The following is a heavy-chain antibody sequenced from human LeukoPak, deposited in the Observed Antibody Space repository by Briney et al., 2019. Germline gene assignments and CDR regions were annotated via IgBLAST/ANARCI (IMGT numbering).Heavy chain of an antibody. CDR2: MNPNSGNT. D-gene: IGHD3/OR15-3a*01. J-gene: IGHJ5*02. CDR3: ARGRDWLRWFDP. V-gene: IGHV1-8*03. CDR1: GYTFTSYD. Sequence: ASVKVSCKASGYTFTSYDINWVRLATGQGREWLGWMNPNSGNTGYAQKFQGRVTITRNTSTSTAYMEMSSLTSEDTAVYYCARGRDWLRWFDPWGQGTLVTVSS.